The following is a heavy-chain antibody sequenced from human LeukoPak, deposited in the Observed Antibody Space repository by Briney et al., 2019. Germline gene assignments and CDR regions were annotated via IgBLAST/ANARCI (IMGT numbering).Heavy chain of an antibody. CDR2: ISYDGSNT. D-gene: IGHD4/OR15-4a*01. CDR1: GFTFRDRT. V-gene: IGHV3-30-3*01. CDR3: ASGAADAYAFDI. Sequence: PGRSLRLSCAASGFTFRDRTMHWVRHAPDKGLEWVAIISYDGSNTDYADSVKGRFIFSRDNSKNTLYLKMNSLRPEDTAVYYCASGAADAYAFDIWGQGTMVTVSP. J-gene: IGHJ3*02.